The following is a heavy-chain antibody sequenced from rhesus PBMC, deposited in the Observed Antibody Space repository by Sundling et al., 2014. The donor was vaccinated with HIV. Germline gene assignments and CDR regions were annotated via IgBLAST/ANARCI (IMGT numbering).Heavy chain of an antibody. V-gene: IGHV4S9*01. CDR2: IYGNSATT. CDR3: ARESLGIVPDHFDY. Sequence: QVQLQESGPGLVKPSETLSLTCAVSGGSISDYYYWNWIRQPPGKGLEWIGNIYGNSATTYYNPSLKSRVAISKDTSKNQFFLKLNSVTAADTAVYYCARESLGIVPDHFDYWGQGVLVTVSS. J-gene: IGHJ4*01. CDR1: GGSISDYYY. D-gene: IGHD1-44*02.